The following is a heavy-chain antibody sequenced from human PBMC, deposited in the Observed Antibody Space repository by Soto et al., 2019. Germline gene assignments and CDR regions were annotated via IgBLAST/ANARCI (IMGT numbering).Heavy chain of an antibody. CDR3: ARDNIVVVPAAILYYYYGMDV. CDR1: GGTFSSYA. CDR2: IIPIFGTA. Sequence: ASVKVSCKASGGTFSSYAISWVRQAPGQGLEWMGGIIPIFGTANYAQKFQGRVTITADKSTSTAYMELSSLRSEDTAEYYCARDNIVVVPAAILYYYYGMDVWGQGTTVTVSS. D-gene: IGHD2-2*01. J-gene: IGHJ6*02. V-gene: IGHV1-69*06.